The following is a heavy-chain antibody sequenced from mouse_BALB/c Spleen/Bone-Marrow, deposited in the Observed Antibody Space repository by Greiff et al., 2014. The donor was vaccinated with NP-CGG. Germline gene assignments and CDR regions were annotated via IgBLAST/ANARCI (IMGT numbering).Heavy chain of an antibody. V-gene: IGHV2-9*02. CDR2: IWAGGST. J-gene: IGHJ2*01. CDR3: ARERDLTLDY. CDR1: GFSLTGYG. Sequence: VKLMESGPGLVAPSQSLSITCTASGFSLTGYGVHWVRQPPGKGLEWLGVIWAGGSTDYNSALMSRLSINKDNSKSQVFLKMNSLQTDDTAMYYCARERDLTLDYWGQGTTLTVSS. D-gene: IGHD4-1*01.